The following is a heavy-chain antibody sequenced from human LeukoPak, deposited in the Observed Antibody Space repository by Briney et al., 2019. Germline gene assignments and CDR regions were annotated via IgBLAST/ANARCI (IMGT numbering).Heavy chain of an antibody. D-gene: IGHD3-10*01. CDR2: ISGSGGST. CDR1: GFTFSSYG. J-gene: IGHJ4*02. V-gene: IGHV3-23*01. Sequence: GGSLRLSCAASGFTFSSYGMSWVRQAPGKGLEWVSAISGSGGSTYYVDSVKGRFTISRNNFKNTLYLQMNSLRAEDTAVYYCAKDGGVWFGESNDYWGQGTLVTVSS. CDR3: AKDGGVWFGESNDY.